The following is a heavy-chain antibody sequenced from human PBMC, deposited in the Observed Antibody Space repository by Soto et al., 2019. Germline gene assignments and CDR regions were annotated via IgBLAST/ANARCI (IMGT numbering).Heavy chain of an antibody. CDR1: GGSISSYF. CDR2: IYYIGST. D-gene: IGHD6-19*01. CDR3: AREGIVVAGYDWFGP. J-gene: IGHJ5*02. V-gene: IGHV4-59*01. Sequence: QVQLQESGPGLVKPSETLSLTCTVSGGSISSYFWNWIRQPPGKGLEWIGYIYYIGSTKYNPSLKSRATMSVDTSKNQFSLRLTSVTAADTAVYFCAREGIVVAGYDWFGPWGQGTLVTVSS.